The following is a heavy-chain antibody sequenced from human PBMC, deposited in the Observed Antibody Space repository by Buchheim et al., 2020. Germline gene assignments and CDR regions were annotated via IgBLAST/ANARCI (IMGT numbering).Heavy chain of an antibody. CDR3: ARVIDYGWYDY. CDR1: GFTFDTYW. J-gene: IGHJ4*02. V-gene: IGHV3-7*04. D-gene: IGHD6-19*01. CDR2: IKYDGTEI. Sequence: EVQLVESGGGLVQPGGSLKLSCAASGFTFDTYWMAWVRQAPEKGLEWVANIKYDGTEIYYVDSVKGRFTMSRDNAKNSLYLEMNSLRAEDTAVFYCARVIDYGWYDYWGQGTL.